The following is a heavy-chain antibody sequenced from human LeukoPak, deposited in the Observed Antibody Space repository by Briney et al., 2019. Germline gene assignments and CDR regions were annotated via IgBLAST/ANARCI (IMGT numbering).Heavy chain of an antibody. CDR3: ARHYDILTGPLRY. CDR2: IIPIFGTA. D-gene: IGHD3-9*01. Sequence: SVTVSCTASGGTFSSYAISWVRQAPGQGLEWMGGIIPIFGTANYAQKFQGRVTITADESTSTAYMVLSSLRSEDTAVYYCARHYDILTGPLRYWGQGTLVTVSS. V-gene: IGHV1-69*13. J-gene: IGHJ4*02. CDR1: GGTFSSYA.